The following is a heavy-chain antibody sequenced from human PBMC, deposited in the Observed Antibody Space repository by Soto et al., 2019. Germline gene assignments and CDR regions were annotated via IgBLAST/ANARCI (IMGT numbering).Heavy chain of an antibody. CDR2: IIPIFGTA. D-gene: IGHD4-4*01. Sequence: QVQLVQSGAEVKKPGSSVKVSCKASGCTFSSYAISWVRQAPGQGLEWMGGIIPIFGTANYAQKFQGRVTINADEYKSTAYMELSSMSSEDTAVYYCARVGGDYSNPYYYYYYGMDVWGQGTTVTVSS. CDR1: GCTFSSYA. V-gene: IGHV1-69*01. CDR3: ARVGGDYSNPYYYYYYGMDV. J-gene: IGHJ6*02.